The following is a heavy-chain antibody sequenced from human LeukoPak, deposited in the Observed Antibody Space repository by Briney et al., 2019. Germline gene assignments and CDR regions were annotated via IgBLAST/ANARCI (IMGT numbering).Heavy chain of an antibody. CDR2: ISAYNGNT. J-gene: IGHJ4*02. D-gene: IGHD6-19*01. CDR3: ARVTKYSSGTTADY. CDR1: GYTFTSYG. V-gene: IGHV1-18*01. Sequence: ASVKVSSKASGYTFTSYGISWVRQAPGQGLEWMGWISAYNGNTNYTQKLQGRVTMTTDTSTSTAYMELRSLRSDDTAVYYCARVTKYSSGTTADYWGQGTLVTASS.